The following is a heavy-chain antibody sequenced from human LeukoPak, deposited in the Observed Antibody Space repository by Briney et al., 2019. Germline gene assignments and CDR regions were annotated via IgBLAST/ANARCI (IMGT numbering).Heavy chain of an antibody. J-gene: IGHJ3*02. Sequence: GGSLRLSCAASGFTFSNYDMHWVRQAPGKGLEWVAVISYDGSNKYYADSVKGRFTISRDNSKNTLYLHMNSLRPQDTAVYYCARGGSYYASGSYFAFDIWGQGTMVTVSS. CDR1: GFTFSNYD. CDR2: ISYDGSNK. D-gene: IGHD3-10*01. CDR3: ARGGSYYASGSYFAFDI. V-gene: IGHV3-30*03.